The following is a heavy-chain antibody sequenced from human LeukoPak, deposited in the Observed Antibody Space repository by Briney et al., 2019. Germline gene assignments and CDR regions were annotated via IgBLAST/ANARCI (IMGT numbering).Heavy chain of an antibody. CDR1: DGSITTYY. D-gene: IGHD3-10*01. V-gene: IGHV4-59*03. CDR3: AADRQEGGSGSYWFDP. CDR2: VYYSGST. J-gene: IGHJ5*02. Sequence: SETLSLTCTVSDGSITTYYWSWIRQSTGKGLEWIAYVYYSGSTTYNPSLKNRVTISVDTSKNQFSLKLTSVTAADTAIYYCAADRQEGGSGSYWFDPWGQGTLVTVAS.